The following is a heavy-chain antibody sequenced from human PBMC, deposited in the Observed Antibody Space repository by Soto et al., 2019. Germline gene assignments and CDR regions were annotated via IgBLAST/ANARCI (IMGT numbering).Heavy chain of an antibody. Sequence: GGSLRLSCVASAFSLSSRAMRWARQVPGQGLEWLSAISAGGSLIYCADSVRGRFTMSRDNSKNMLYLQMNSLRAADTAVYFCPKTQGIGAAAKNFGFWGQGPRLAVSS. D-gene: IGHD6-13*01. V-gene: IGHV3-23*01. CDR1: AFSLSSRA. CDR3: PKTQGIGAAAKNFGF. CDR2: ISAGGSLI. J-gene: IGHJ4*02.